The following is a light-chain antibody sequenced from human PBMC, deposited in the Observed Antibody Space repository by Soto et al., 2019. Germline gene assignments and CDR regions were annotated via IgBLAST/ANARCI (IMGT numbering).Light chain of an antibody. CDR3: NQYYSYPHT. CDR1: QGISSY. J-gene: IGKJ1*01. V-gene: IGKV1-8*01. CDR2: AAS. Sequence: AIRMTQSPSSFSASTGDRVTITCRASQGISSYLAWYQQKPGKAPKLLIYAASTLQSGVPSRFSGSGSGTDFTITISCLQSEDFANYYCNQYYSYPHTFGQGTKVEIK.